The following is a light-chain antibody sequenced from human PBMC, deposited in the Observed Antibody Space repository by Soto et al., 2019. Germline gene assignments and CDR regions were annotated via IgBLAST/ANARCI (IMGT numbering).Light chain of an antibody. Sequence: DIQRTQSPSSLSASVGERVTITCRASEGIPNDLGWYPQTRGKAPKSXIFAAFSLQSGVPSRFNRSGSGTGCTRPISSLQPEDVSTDYCQQYKNCTITFGQGTRLEIK. J-gene: IGKJ5*01. CDR1: EGIPND. V-gene: IGKV1-17*01. CDR3: QQYKNCTIT. CDR2: AAF.